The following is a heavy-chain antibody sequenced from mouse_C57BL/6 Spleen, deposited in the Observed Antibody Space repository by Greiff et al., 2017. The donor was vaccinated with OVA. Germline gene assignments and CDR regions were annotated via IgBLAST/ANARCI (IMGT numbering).Heavy chain of an antibody. D-gene: IGHD3-3*01. V-gene: IGHV1-76*01. CDR1: GYTFTDYY. J-gene: IGHJ4*01. Sequence: QVQLQQSGAELVRPGASVKLSCKASGYTFTDYYINWVKQRPGQGLEWIARIYPGSGNTYYNEKFKGKATLTAEKSSSTADMQLSSLTSEDSAVYFCARGTGYAMDYWGQGTSVTVSS. CDR2: IYPGSGNT. CDR3: ARGTGYAMDY.